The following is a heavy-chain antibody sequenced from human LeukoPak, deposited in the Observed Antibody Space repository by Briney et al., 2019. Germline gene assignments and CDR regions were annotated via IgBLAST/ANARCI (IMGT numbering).Heavy chain of an antibody. D-gene: IGHD3-16*01. CDR3: ARGGTENFDY. V-gene: IGHV4-39*07. Sequence: SETLSLTCTVSGGSIRSSYYYWGWIRQPPGKGLEWIGSIYDSGSTYYNPSLKSRVTISVDTSKNQFSLKLSSVTAADTAVYYCARGGTENFDYWGQGTLVTVSS. CDR2: IYDSGST. CDR1: GGSIRSSYYY. J-gene: IGHJ4*02.